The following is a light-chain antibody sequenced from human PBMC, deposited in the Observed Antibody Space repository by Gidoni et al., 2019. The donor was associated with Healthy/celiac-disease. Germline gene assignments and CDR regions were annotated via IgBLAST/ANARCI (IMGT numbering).Light chain of an antibody. CDR1: QSISSW. V-gene: IGKV1-5*01. J-gene: IGKJ1*01. CDR2: DAS. CDR3: QQYNSAST. Sequence: DIQMTQSPSTLSASVGDSVTITCRASQSISSWLAWYQQKPGKAPKLLIYDASSLESGVPSRFSGSGSGTEFTLTISSLQPDDFATYYCQQYNSASTFGQGTKVEIK.